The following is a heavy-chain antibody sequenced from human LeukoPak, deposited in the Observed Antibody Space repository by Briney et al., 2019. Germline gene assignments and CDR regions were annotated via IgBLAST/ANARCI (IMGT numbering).Heavy chain of an antibody. J-gene: IGHJ4*02. CDR2: ISGSGGST. CDR3: AKDLSMVRGVIFDY. V-gene: IGHV3-23*01. Sequence: GGSLTLPCAASGFTLRRYAMSWVRQAPGEGLEGVSAISGSGGSTYYADTVKGRFTSSRDNSKNTLYLQMNSMRAEDTAVYYCAKDLSMVRGVIFDYWGQGTLVTVSS. D-gene: IGHD3-10*01. CDR1: GFTLRRYA.